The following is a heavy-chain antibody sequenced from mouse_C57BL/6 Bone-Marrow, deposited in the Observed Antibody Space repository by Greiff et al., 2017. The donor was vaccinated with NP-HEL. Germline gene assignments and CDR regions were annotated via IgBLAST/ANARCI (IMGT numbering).Heavy chain of an antibody. CDR2: IDPANGNT. D-gene: IGHD1-1*01. Sequence: VQLKESVAELVRPGASVKLSCTASGFNIKNTYMHWVKQRPEQGLEWIGRIDPANGNTKYAPKFQGKATITADTSSNTAYLQLSSLTSEDTAIYYCARSVYYYGSSYWYFDVWGTGTTVTVSS. CDR1: GFNIKNTY. V-gene: IGHV14-3*01. CDR3: ARSVYYYGSSYWYFDV. J-gene: IGHJ1*03.